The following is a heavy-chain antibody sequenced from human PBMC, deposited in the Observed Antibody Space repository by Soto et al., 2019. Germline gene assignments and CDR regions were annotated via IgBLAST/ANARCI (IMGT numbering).Heavy chain of an antibody. Sequence: QVQLAESGGGVVQPGRSLRLSCTASGFTFSSYAMHWVRQAPGKGLEWVAVISYDGSNKYYADSVKGRFTISRDNSKNTLYLQMNSLRAEDTAVYYCARGAYYGMAVWGQGTTVTVSS. J-gene: IGHJ6*02. V-gene: IGHV3-30-3*01. CDR1: GFTFSSYA. CDR3: ARGAYYGMAV. CDR2: ISYDGSNK.